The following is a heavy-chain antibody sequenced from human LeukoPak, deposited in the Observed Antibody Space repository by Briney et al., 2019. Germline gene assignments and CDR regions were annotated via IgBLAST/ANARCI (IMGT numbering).Heavy chain of an antibody. V-gene: IGHV4-34*01. D-gene: IGHD6-6*01. CDR3: ARHRMRSSYDY. J-gene: IGHJ4*02. CDR1: GGSFSGYY. CDR2: INHSGST. Sequence: PSETLSLTCAVYGGSFSGYYWSWIRQPPGEGMEWIGEINHSGSTNYNPSLKSRVTISVDTSKNQFSLKLSSVTAADTAVYYCARHRMRSSYDYWGQGTLVTVSS.